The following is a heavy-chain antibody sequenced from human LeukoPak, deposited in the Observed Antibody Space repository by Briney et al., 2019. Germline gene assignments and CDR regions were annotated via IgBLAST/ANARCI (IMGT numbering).Heavy chain of an antibody. CDR1: EGTFSSYA. V-gene: IGHV1-69*13. Sequence: SVTVSCTASEGTFSSYAISWVRQAPGQGLEWMGQIIPMLGTASYAQRFQGRVTLTADESTSTAYMELSSLRSEDTAVYYCARESLPYGGNSFGHYYGMDVWGQGTTVTVSS. D-gene: IGHD4-23*01. J-gene: IGHJ6*02. CDR2: IIPMLGTA. CDR3: ARESLPYGGNSFGHYYGMDV.